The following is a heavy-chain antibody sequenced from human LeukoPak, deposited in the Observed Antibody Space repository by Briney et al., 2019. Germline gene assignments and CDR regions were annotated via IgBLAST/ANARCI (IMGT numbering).Heavy chain of an antibody. J-gene: IGHJ4*02. D-gene: IGHD2-21*01. CDR3: VRDNYGGILDF. CDR1: GFTFTLYT. V-gene: IGHV3-30*04. CDR2: VLYDGSNK. Sequence: GRSLRLSCAASGFTFTLYTMHWVRQAPGKGLEWVAVVLYDGSNKYYADSVKGRFTLSRDNSKSTVSLQMNTLRADDTAVYYCVRDNYGGILDFWGQGTLVTVSS.